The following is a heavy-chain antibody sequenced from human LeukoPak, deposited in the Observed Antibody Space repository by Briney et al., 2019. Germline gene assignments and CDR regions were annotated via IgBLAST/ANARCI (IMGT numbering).Heavy chain of an antibody. CDR1: GFTFSSYS. D-gene: IGHD2-21*01. V-gene: IGHV3-21*01. Sequence: GGSLRLSCAASGFTFSSYSMNWVRQAPGKGLEWDSSISSSSSYIYYADSVKGRFTISRDNAKNSLYLQMNSLRAEDTAVYYCAREFVDDAFDIWGQGTMVTVSS. J-gene: IGHJ3*02. CDR3: AREFVDDAFDI. CDR2: ISSSSSYI.